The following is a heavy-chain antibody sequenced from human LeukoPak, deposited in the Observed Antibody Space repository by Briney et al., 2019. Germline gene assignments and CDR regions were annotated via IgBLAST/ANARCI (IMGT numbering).Heavy chain of an antibody. J-gene: IGHJ4*02. CDR2: IDASGGAT. CDR1: GFTFSNYA. CDR3: AREHPFDY. Sequence: GESLRLSCAASGFTFSNYAMSWVRQAPGKGLEWVSSIDASGGATYYADSVKGRFTISRDNSKNTFYLQMNSLRAEDTAVYYCAREHPFDYWGQGTLVTVSS. V-gene: IGHV3-23*01.